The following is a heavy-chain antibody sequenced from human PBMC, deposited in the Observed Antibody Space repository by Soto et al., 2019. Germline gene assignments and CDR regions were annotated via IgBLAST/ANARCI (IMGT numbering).Heavy chain of an antibody. CDR3: ARRSSWSWYFDL. CDR2: INAGNGNT. D-gene: IGHD6-13*01. J-gene: IGHJ2*01. V-gene: IGHV1-3*01. CDR1: GYTFTSYA. Sequence: ASVKVSWKASGYTFTSYAMHWVRQAPGQRLEWMGWINAGNGNTKYSQKFQGRVTITRDTSASTAYMELSSLRSEDTAVYYCARRSSWSWYFDLWGRGTLVTVSS.